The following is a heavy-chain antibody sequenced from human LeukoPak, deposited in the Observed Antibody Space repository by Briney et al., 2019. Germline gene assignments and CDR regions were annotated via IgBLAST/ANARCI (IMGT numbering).Heavy chain of an antibody. CDR2: IYYSGST. Sequence: SETLSLTCTVSGGSISSSSYYRGWIRQPPGKGLEWIGSIYYSGSTYYNPSLKSRVTISVDTSKNQFSLKLSSVTAADTAVYYCSTSCYAGDYWGQGTLVTVSS. V-gene: IGHV4-39*01. D-gene: IGHD2-2*01. CDR3: STSCYAGDY. CDR1: GGSISSSSYY. J-gene: IGHJ4*02.